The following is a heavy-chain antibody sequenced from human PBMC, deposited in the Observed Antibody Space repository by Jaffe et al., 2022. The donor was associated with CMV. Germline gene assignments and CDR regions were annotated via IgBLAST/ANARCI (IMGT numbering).Heavy chain of an antibody. Sequence: QLQLQESGPGLVKSSETLSLTCTVSGGSISTSTSYWGWVRQPPGMGLEWIGTIYYSGSAFYNPSLNSRVTISVDTSKNHFSLKLTSVTAADTAIYYCGRHPLLNARDSLIPHTPFDPWGQGSLVTVSS. D-gene: IGHD3-22*01. V-gene: IGHV4-39*01. J-gene: IGHJ5*02. CDR3: GRHPLLNARDSLIPHTPFDP. CDR1: GGSISTSTSY. CDR2: IYYSGSA.